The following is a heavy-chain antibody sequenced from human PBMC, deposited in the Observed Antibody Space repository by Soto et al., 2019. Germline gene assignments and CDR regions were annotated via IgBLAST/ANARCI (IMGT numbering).Heavy chain of an antibody. CDR3: ARDLKMVRGVIMVY. D-gene: IGHD3-10*01. J-gene: IGHJ4*02. CDR2: MNPNSGNT. V-gene: IGHV1-8*01. CDR1: GYTFTSYD. Sequence: ASVKVSCKASGYTFTSYDINWVRQATGQGLEWMGWMNPNSGNTGYAQKFQGRVTMTRNTSISTAYMELSSLRSEDTAVYYCARDLKMVRGVIMVYWGQGTLVTVSS.